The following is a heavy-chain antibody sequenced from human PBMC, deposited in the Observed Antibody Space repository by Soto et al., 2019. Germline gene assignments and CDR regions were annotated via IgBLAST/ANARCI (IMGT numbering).Heavy chain of an antibody. CDR3: AREGQLGY. V-gene: IGHV1-18*01. D-gene: IGHD6-6*01. J-gene: IGHJ4*02. Sequence: QVQWVQSGAEVKKPGASVKVSGKTSGYTFSSYGFSWVRQAPGQGLEGIGWISGYNGNTNYAQRFQGRVTMTTDTSTSTAYMELRSLRSDDTAVYYCAREGQLGYWGQGTLVTVSS. CDR1: GYTFSSYG. CDR2: ISGYNGNT.